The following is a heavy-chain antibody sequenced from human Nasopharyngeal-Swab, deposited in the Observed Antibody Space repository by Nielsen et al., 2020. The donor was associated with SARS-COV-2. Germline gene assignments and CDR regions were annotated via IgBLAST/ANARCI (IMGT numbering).Heavy chain of an antibody. D-gene: IGHD4-23*01. Sequence: GGSLRLSCAASGFTFRNYAMHWVRQAPDKGLEWVAVLWSDDWTTYYADSVKGRFTISIDNSKNTLYLGMNSVTAEDTAMYYCARGSYGDKSDFDSWGQGTLVTVSS. CDR1: GFTFRNYA. CDR3: ARGSYGDKSDFDS. J-gene: IGHJ4*02. CDR2: LWSDDWTT. V-gene: IGHV3-33*01.